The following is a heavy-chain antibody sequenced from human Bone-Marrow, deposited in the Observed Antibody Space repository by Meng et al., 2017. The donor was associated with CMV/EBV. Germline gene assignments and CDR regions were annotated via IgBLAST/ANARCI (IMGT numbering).Heavy chain of an antibody. CDR3: AGLNYYGSGSYSSPHYYYGMDV. CDR2: INHSGST. V-gene: IGHV4-34*01. CDR1: GGSFSGYY. J-gene: IGHJ6*02. D-gene: IGHD3-10*01. Sequence: SETLSLTCAVYGGSFSGYYWSWIRQPPGKGLEWIGEINHSGSTNYNPSLKSRVTISVDTSKNQFSLKLSPLTAAETAVYYCAGLNYYGSGSYSSPHYYYGMDVWGQGTTVTVSS.